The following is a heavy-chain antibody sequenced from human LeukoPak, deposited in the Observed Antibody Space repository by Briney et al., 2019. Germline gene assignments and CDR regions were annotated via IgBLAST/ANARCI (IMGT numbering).Heavy chain of an antibody. CDR1: DGSINSNNFL. D-gene: IGHD4-17*01. CDR2: IHYTGTT. V-gene: IGHV4-39*07. J-gene: IGHJ4*02. CDR3: ARDGNGDYYFDY. Sequence: SETLSLTCSVSDGSINSNNFLWGWIRQPPGKGLEWIGNIHYTGTTHYNPSLNSRVTISLDTSNNQFSLKLSSVTAADTAVYYCARDGNGDYYFDYWGQGTLVTVSS.